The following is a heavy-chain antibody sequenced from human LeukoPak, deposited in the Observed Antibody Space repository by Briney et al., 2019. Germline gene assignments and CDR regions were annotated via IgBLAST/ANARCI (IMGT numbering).Heavy chain of an antibody. V-gene: IGHV3-48*02. J-gene: IGHJ4*02. Sequence: PGGSLRLSCAASGFTFSSYSMNWVRQAPGKGLEWVSYISSSSSTIYYADSVKGRFTISRDNAKNSLYLQVNSLRDEDTGVYYCVSMISMVRGVIIDYWGQGTLVTVSS. CDR3: VSMISMVRGVIIDY. CDR1: GFTFSSYS. CDR2: ISSSSSTI. D-gene: IGHD3-10*01.